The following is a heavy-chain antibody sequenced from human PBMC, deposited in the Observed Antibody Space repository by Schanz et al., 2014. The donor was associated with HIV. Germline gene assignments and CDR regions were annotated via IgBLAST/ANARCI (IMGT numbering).Heavy chain of an antibody. CDR2: IKQDGSEK. Sequence: VHLVESGGGVAQPGRSLRLSCATSGFTFSSYWMSWVRQAPGKGLEWVANIKQDGSEKYYVDSVKGRFTISRDNAKNSLYLQMNSLRAEDTAVYYCATLPTYYGMDVWGQGTTVTVSS. J-gene: IGHJ6*02. CDR3: ATLPTYYGMDV. V-gene: IGHV3-7*01. CDR1: GFTFSSYW. D-gene: IGHD2-21*02.